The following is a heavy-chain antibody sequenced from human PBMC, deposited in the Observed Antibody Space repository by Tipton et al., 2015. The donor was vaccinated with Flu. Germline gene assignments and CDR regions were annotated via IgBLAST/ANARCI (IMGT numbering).Heavy chain of an antibody. J-gene: IGHJ3*01. Sequence: SLRLSCAASGFLFSSYEMNWVRQAPGKGLEWLSYISSGGSTISYADSVRGRFTISRDNAKRSMYLQMSSLRVEDTAVYYCARDPFLGTGDAFDVWGQGTMVTVSS. CDR3: ARDPFLGTGDAFDV. D-gene: IGHD1-1*01. CDR2: ISSGGSTI. CDR1: GFLFSSYE. V-gene: IGHV3-48*03.